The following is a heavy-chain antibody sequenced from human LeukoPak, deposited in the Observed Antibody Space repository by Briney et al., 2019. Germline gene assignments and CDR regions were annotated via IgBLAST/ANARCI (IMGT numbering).Heavy chain of an antibody. CDR1: GGSISSYY. J-gene: IGHJ4*02. CDR3: ASGGYCGGDCYLDY. D-gene: IGHD2-21*02. Sequence: SETLSLTCTVSGGSISSYYWSWIRQPAGKGLEWIGRIYTSGSTNYNPSLKSRVTMSVDTSKNQFSLKLSSVTAADTAVYYCASGGYCGGDCYLDYWGQGTLVTVSS. V-gene: IGHV4-4*07. CDR2: IYTSGST.